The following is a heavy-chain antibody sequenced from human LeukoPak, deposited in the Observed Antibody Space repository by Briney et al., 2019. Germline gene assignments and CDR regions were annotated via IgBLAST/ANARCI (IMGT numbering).Heavy chain of an antibody. CDR1: GGSISSYY. CDR2: IYTSGST. Sequence: SETLSLTCTVSGGSISSYYWSWIRQPAGKGLEWIGRIYTSGSTNYNPSLKSRVTMSVDTSKNQFSLKLSSVTAADTAVYYCARVYYYDSSGYPYWYFDLWGRGTLVTVSS. D-gene: IGHD3-22*01. V-gene: IGHV4-4*07. J-gene: IGHJ2*01. CDR3: ARVYYYDSSGYPYWYFDL.